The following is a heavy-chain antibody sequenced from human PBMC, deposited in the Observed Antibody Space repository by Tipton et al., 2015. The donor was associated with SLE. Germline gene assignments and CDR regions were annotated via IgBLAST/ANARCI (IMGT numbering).Heavy chain of an antibody. Sequence: LRLSCTVSGGSISSYYWSWIRQPPGKGLEWIGYIYYSGSTNYNPSLKSRVTISVDTSKNQFSLKLSSVTAADTAVYYCARQGQQLVRPYCYGMDVWGQGTTVTVSS. J-gene: IGHJ6*02. V-gene: IGHV4-59*08. CDR2: IYYSGST. CDR1: GGSISSYY. D-gene: IGHD6-13*01. CDR3: ARQGQQLVRPYCYGMDV.